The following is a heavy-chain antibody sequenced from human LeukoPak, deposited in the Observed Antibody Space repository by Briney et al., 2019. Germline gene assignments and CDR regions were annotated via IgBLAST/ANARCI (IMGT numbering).Heavy chain of an antibody. CDR3: AKDVSGYPGAFDY. Sequence: GGSLRFSCAASGFTFSDFYMSWIRQAPGKGLQWISSISSTGSTTIYADSVKGRFTISRDNAKNSLYLQVDSLRAEDTALYYCAKDVSGYPGAFDYWGQGTLVTVSS. V-gene: IGHV3-11*01. D-gene: IGHD5-18*01. CDR2: ISSTGSTT. J-gene: IGHJ4*02. CDR1: GFTFSDFY.